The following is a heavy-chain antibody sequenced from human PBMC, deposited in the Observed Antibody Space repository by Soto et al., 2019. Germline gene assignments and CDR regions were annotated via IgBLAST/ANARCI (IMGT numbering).Heavy chain of an antibody. CDR2: INSDGSST. J-gene: IGHJ4*02. CDR1: GFTFSSYW. CDR3: TRDLVAARPGVFFGY. V-gene: IGHV3-74*01. D-gene: IGHD6-6*01. Sequence: GGSLRLSCAASGFTFSSYWMHWVRQAPGKGLVWVSRINSDGSSTSYADSVKGRFTISRDNAKNTLYLQMNSLRAEDTAVYYSTRDLVAARPGVFFGYWGQGTLVTVSS.